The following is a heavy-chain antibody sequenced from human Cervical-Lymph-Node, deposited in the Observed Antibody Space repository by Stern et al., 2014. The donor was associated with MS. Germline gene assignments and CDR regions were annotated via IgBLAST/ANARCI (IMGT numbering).Heavy chain of an antibody. Sequence: VQLVESGAEVKKPGASVKVSCKASGYTFTSYAMHWVRQAPGQRLEWLGWINAGNGDTKYSQKFQGRVTITRDTSASTAYMELSSLRSEDTAVYYCARDPYSYGSYFDYWGQGTLVTVSS. CDR3: ARDPYSYGSYFDY. V-gene: IGHV1-3*01. CDR2: INAGNGDT. CDR1: GYTFTSYA. D-gene: IGHD5-18*01. J-gene: IGHJ4*02.